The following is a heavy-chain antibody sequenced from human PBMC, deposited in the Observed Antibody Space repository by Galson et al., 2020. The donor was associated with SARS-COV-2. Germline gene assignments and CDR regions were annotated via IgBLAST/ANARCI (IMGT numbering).Heavy chain of an antibody. V-gene: IGHV3-13*01. CDR3: ARGYDSSSWYPNWYFDL. D-gene: IGHD6-13*01. Sequence: GESLKISCAASGFTXXXYXMXWXXXXXXXXXXWXSXXXXXXDTNYRGSVKGRFTISRENAKNSLYLEMNSLRAGDTAVYYCARGYDSSSWYPNWYFDLWGRGTLVTVSS. J-gene: IGHJ2*01. CDR1: GFTXXXYX. CDR2: XXXXXDT.